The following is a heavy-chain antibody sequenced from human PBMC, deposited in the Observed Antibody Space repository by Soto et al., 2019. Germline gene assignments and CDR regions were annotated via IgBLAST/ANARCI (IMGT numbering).Heavy chain of an antibody. Sequence: GGSLRLSCAASGFTVSRYYMSWVRQAPGKGLEWVSVIYSGGSTYYADSVKGRFTISRDNSKNTLYLQMNSLRAEDTAVYYCARSSSWPEIDYWGQGTLVTVS. J-gene: IGHJ4*02. D-gene: IGHD6-6*01. CDR3: ARSSSWPEIDY. V-gene: IGHV3-66*01. CDR2: IYSGGST. CDR1: GFTVSRYY.